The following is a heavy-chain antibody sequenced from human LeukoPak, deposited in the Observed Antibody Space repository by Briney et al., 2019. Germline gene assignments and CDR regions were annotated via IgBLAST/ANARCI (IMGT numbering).Heavy chain of an antibody. CDR3: ARGQFWSGYSI. CDR2: INHRRST. CDR1: GFTFSSYA. D-gene: IGHD3-3*02. Sequence: GSLRLSCAASGFTFSSYAMSWIRQPPGKGLEWIGGINHRRSTNYNPSLKSRVTMSVDTSKNQFSLNLSSVTAADTAVYYCARGQFWSGYSIWGQGTLVTVSS. J-gene: IGHJ4*02. V-gene: IGHV4-34*01.